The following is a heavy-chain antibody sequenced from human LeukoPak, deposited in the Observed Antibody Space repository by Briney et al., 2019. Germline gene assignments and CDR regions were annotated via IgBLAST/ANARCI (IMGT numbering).Heavy chain of an antibody. D-gene: IGHD5-18*01. V-gene: IGHV4-34*01. Sequence: PSETLSLTCAVYGGSFSGYYWSWIRQPPGKGLEWIGEINHSGSTNYNPSLKSRVTISVDTSKNQFSLKLSSVTAADTAVYYCARAIGLWLESDAFDIWGQGTMVTVSS. CDR2: INHSGST. CDR1: GGSFSGYY. J-gene: IGHJ3*02. CDR3: ARAIGLWLESDAFDI.